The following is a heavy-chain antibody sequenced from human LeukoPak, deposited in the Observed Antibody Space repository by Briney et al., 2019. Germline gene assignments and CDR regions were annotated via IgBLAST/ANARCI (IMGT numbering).Heavy chain of an antibody. V-gene: IGHV3-30*02. J-gene: IGHJ4*02. CDR1: GFTFSDYY. D-gene: IGHD4-17*01. CDR2: IRYDGSNK. CDR3: AKDPTNDYGDYGLDY. Sequence: GGSLRLSCAASGFTFSDYYMSWIRQAPGKGLEWVAFIRYDGSNKYYADSVKGRFTISRDNSKNTLYLQMNSLRAEDTAVYYCAKDPTNDYGDYGLDYWGQGTLVTVSS.